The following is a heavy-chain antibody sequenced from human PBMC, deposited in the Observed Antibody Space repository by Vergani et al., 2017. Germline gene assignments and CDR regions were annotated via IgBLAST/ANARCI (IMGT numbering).Heavy chain of an antibody. V-gene: IGHV4-61*02. CDR1: GGSINTGAYY. D-gene: IGHD3-16*01. Sequence: QVQLQESGPRLVRPSQTLSLTCTVSGGSINTGAYYWSWIRQPAGKGLEWIGRVYTSGMTNYNPSLKSRVTILVDRSKSQLSLKLTSVTAGDTAVYYCARDSGGYVWGSYEAWFDPWGQGTLVTVSS. CDR3: ARDSGGYVWGSYEAWFDP. CDR2: VYTSGMT. J-gene: IGHJ5*02.